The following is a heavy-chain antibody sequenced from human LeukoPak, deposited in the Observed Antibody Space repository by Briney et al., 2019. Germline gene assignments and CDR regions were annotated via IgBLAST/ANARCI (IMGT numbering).Heavy chain of an antibody. J-gene: IGHJ6*03. Sequence: GGSLRLSCAASGFTFSSYEMNWVRQAPGKGLEWVSYISSSGSTIYYADSVKGRFTISRDKAKNSLYLQMNSLRAEDTAVYYCARDRSTSWAPNYMDVWGKGTTVTTSS. CDR2: ISSSGSTI. D-gene: IGHD2-2*01. CDR3: ARDRSTSWAPNYMDV. V-gene: IGHV3-48*03. CDR1: GFTFSSYE.